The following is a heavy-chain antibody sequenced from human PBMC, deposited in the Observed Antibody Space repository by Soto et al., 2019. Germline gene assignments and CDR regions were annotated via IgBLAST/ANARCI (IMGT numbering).Heavy chain of an antibody. Sequence: GGSLRLSCSASGFTFSSYAMHWVRQAPGKGLEYVLAISSNGGSTYYADSVKGRFTISRDNSKNTLYLQMSSLRAEDTAVYYCVKAKSSSSWYSYYYGMDVWGQGTTVTVSS. V-gene: IGHV3-64D*08. CDR3: VKAKSSSSWYSYYYGMDV. CDR1: GFTFSSYA. D-gene: IGHD6-13*01. J-gene: IGHJ6*02. CDR2: ISSNGGST.